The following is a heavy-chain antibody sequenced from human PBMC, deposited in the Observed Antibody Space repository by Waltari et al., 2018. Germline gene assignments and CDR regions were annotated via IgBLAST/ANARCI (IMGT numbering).Heavy chain of an antibody. CDR3: ARDKRYCSSTSCPWDAFDI. J-gene: IGHJ3*02. V-gene: IGHV1-69*13. CDR1: GGTFSSYA. CDR2: IIPIFGTA. D-gene: IGHD2-2*01. Sequence: QVQLVQYGAEVKKPGSSVKVSCKASGGTFSSYAISWVRQAPGQGLEWMGRIIPIFGTANYAQKFQGRVTITADKSTSTAYMELSSLRSEDTAVYYCARDKRYCSSTSCPWDAFDIWGQGTMVTVSS.